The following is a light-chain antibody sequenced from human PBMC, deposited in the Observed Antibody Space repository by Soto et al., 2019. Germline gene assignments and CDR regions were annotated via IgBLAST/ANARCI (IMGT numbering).Light chain of an antibody. J-gene: IGKJ5*01. CDR3: QQSYSTSIT. CDR2: AAS. CDR1: QSISRY. Sequence: DIQMTQSPSSLSASVGDRVTITCRASQSISRYLNWYQQKPGKAPKLLIYAASSLQSGVPSRISGSGSGTDVTLTSSSRQPEDFATYYGQQSYSTSITFGQGTRLEIK. V-gene: IGKV1-39*01.